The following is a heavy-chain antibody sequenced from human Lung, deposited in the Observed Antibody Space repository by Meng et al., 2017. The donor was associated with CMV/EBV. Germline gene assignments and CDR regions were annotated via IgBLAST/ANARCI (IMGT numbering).Heavy chain of an antibody. D-gene: IGHD5-18*01. V-gene: IGHV3-9*01. CDR1: GFTFDDYA. J-gene: IGHJ3*02. CDR3: AKDTGGYSYGYNAFDI. Sequence: SLKISCAASGFTFDDYAMHWVRQAPGKGLEWVSGISWNSGSIGYADSVKSRFTISRDNAKNSLYLQMNSLRAEDTALYYCAKDTGGYSYGYNAFDIWGQGTXV. CDR2: ISWNSGSI.